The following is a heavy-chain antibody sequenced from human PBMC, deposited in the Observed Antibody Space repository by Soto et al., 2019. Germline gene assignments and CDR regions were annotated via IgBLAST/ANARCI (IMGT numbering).Heavy chain of an antibody. CDR1: GFSFGSYG. V-gene: IGHV3-33*01. J-gene: IGHJ5*02. CDR2: IWYDGSKK. Sequence: PGGSLRLSCTASGFSFGSYGMHWVRQAPGKGLEWLTIIWYDGSKKYYADSVKGRFTISRDNSKNTLYLQMNSLRAEDTAVYYCARSFGELLPGGFDPWGQGTLVTVSS. D-gene: IGHD3-10*01. CDR3: ARSFGELLPGGFDP.